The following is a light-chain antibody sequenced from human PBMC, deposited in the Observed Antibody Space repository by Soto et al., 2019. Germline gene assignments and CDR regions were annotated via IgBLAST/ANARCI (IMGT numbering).Light chain of an antibody. CDR2: DAS. Sequence: EIVLTQSPATLSLSPGERATLSCRASQSVSSYLAWYQQRPGQVPRLLIYDASGRATGIPARFSGSGSGTDVTLTISSLEPEDFAVYYCQQRSNWPLTFGGGTKVEIK. CDR1: QSVSSY. CDR3: QQRSNWPLT. J-gene: IGKJ4*01. V-gene: IGKV3-11*01.